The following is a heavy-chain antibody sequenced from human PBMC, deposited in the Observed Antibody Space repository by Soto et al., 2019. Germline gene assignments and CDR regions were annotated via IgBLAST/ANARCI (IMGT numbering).Heavy chain of an antibody. V-gene: IGHV3-30-3*01. CDR1: GFTFSNYA. Sequence: TGGSLRLSCAASGFTFSNYAIHWVRQAPGKGLDWVAVLSFDGNNKHYADSVKGRFTISRDNSKNTLYLQMNSLRAEDTAIYYCARGPFGDAAMVTNYFDYWGPGTRVTVSS. CDR3: ARGPFGDAAMVTNYFDY. J-gene: IGHJ4*02. CDR2: LSFDGNNK. D-gene: IGHD5-18*01.